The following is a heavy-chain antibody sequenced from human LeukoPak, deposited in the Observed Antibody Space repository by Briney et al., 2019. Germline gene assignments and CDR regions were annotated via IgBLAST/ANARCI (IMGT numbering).Heavy chain of an antibody. V-gene: IGHV3-15*01. Sequence: RPGGSLRLSCAASGFTFSNAWMSWVRQAPGKGPEWVGRIKSKTDGGTTDYAAPVKGRFTISRDDSKNTLYLQMNSLKTEDTAVYYCTTEVVAVGFDYWGQGTLVTVSS. D-gene: IGHD2-15*01. CDR2: IKSKTDGGTT. CDR3: TTEVVAVGFDY. CDR1: GFTFSNAW. J-gene: IGHJ4*02.